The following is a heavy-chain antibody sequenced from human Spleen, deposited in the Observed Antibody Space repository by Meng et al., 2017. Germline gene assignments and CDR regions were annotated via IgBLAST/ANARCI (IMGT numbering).Heavy chain of an antibody. V-gene: IGHV4-34*01. J-gene: IGHJ4*02. D-gene: IGHD4-11*01. CDR3: ARGPTTMAHDFDY. Sequence: ERLQLGRAGLLQPSETLSLTFVVSGGSFSDYYWSWIRQPPGKGLEWIGEINHSGSTNYNPSLESRATISVGTSQNNLSLKLSSVTAADSAVYYCARGPTTMAHDFDYWGQGTLVTVSS. CDR2: INHSGST. CDR1: GGSFSDYY.